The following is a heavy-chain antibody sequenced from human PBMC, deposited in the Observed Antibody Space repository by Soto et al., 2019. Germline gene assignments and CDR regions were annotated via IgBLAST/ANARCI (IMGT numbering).Heavy chain of an antibody. CDR1: GGSISSGEYY. J-gene: IGHJ4*02. D-gene: IGHD4-17*01. V-gene: IGHV4-30-4*01. CDR3: ARAPYVGDHPIGFDY. CDR2: IYYSGST. Sequence: QVQLQESGPGLVKPSQTLSLTCTVSGGSISSGEYYWSWIRQPPGKGLEWIGYIYYSGSTYYNPSLKSRVTISVDTSKNQFSLKLSSVTAADTAVYYCARAPYVGDHPIGFDYWGQGTLVTVSS.